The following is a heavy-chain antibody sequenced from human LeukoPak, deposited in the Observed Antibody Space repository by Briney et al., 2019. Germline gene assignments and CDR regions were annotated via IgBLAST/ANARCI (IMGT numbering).Heavy chain of an antibody. CDR2: INPNSGGT. Sequence: ASVKVSCKASGYTFTGYYMHWVRQAPGQGLEWMGWINPNSGGTNYAQKFQGRVTMTRDTSISTAYMELSRLRSDDTAVYYCASSRFGIAAAALKGGVDYWGQGTLVTVSS. CDR1: GYTFTGYY. CDR3: ASSRFGIAAAALKGGVDY. V-gene: IGHV1-2*02. J-gene: IGHJ4*02. D-gene: IGHD6-13*01.